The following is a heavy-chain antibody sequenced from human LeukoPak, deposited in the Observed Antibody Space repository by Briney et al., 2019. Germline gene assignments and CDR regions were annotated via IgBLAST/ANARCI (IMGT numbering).Heavy chain of an antibody. CDR2: ISSSSSYI. D-gene: IGHD3-16*01. CDR1: GFTFSSYS. J-gene: IGHJ6*03. CDR3: AREKAYARYYYYMDV. V-gene: IGHV3-21*01. Sequence: GGSLRLSCAASGFTFSSYSMNWVRQAPGKGLEWVSSISSSSSYIYYADSVKGRFTISRDNAKNSLYLQMNSLRAEDTAVYYCAREKAYARYYYYMDVWGKGTTVTVSS.